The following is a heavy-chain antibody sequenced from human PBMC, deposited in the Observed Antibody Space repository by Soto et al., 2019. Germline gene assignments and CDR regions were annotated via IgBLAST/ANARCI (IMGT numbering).Heavy chain of an antibody. J-gene: IGHJ4*02. CDR2: ISPSASDT. CDR1: GCSFSTSS. CDR3: AKGGYTFAYE. V-gene: IGHV3-23*01. Sequence: PGGSLRLSWGASGCSFSTSSMAWVRQPPGKGLEWVSAISPSASDTLYADSVKGRFTISRDNSQNTLFLQMTSLRADDTAVYYCAKGGYTFAYEWGQGALVTVSS. D-gene: IGHD5-18*01.